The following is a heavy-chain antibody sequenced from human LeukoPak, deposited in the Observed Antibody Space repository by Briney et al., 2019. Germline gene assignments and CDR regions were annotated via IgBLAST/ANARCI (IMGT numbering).Heavy chain of an antibody. J-gene: IGHJ4*02. CDR2: IYTSGST. CDR1: GGSISSYY. CDR3: ARRHDCSSTSCHDY. D-gene: IGHD2-2*01. Sequence: SETLSLTCTVSGGSISSYYWSWIRQPAGKGLEWIGRIYTSGSTNYNPSLKSRVTMSVDTSKNQFSLKLSSVTAADTAVYYCARRHDCSSTSCHDYWGQGTLVTVSS. V-gene: IGHV4-4*07.